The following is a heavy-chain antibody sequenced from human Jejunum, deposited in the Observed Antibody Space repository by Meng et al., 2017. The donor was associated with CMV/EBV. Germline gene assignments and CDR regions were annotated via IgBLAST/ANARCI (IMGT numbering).Heavy chain of an antibody. V-gene: IGHV3-74*01. CDR3: ANTKYSGTYFDF. D-gene: IGHD1-26*01. J-gene: IGHJ4*02. CDR2: INGDENTT. Sequence: ASGVTFSSYWLDWVCRVPGKGMVWVSSINGDENTTAYADSVQSSFTISRDDAQNTLYLQMNSLAAEETGVYYCANTKYSGTYFDFWGQGTLVTVSS. CDR1: GVTFSSYW.